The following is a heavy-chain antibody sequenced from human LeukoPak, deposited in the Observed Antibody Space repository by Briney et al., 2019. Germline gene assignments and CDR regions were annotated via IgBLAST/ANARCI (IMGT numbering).Heavy chain of an antibody. Sequence: SETLSLTCTVSGGSISSSSYYWGWIRQPPGKGLEWIGEINHSGSTNYNPSLKSRVTISVDTSKNQFSLKVSSVTAADTAVYYCARDPSYSSSSYYYYYGMDVWGQGTTVTVSS. D-gene: IGHD6-13*01. CDR3: ARDPSYSSSSYYYYYGMDV. J-gene: IGHJ6*02. CDR2: INHSGST. CDR1: GGSISSSSYY. V-gene: IGHV4-39*07.